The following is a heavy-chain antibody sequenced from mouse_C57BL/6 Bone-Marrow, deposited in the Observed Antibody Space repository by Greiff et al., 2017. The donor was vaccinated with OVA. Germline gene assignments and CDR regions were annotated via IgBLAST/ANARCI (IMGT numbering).Heavy chain of an antibody. V-gene: IGHV1-54*01. D-gene: IGHD2-1*01. CDR3: ARAYGNYVLDY. Sequence: VKLMESGAELVRPGTSVKVSCKASGYAFTNYLIEWVKQRPGQGLEWIGVINPGSGGTNYNEKFKGKATLTADKSSSTAYMQLSSLTSEDSAVYFCARAYGNYVLDYWGQGTTLTVSS. CDR1: GYAFTNYL. CDR2: INPGSGGT. J-gene: IGHJ2*01.